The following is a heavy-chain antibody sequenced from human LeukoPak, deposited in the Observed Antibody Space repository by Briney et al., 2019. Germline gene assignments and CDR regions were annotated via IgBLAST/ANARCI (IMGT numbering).Heavy chain of an antibody. CDR2: VNHSGNT. D-gene: IGHD4-11*01. V-gene: IGHV4-34*01. J-gene: IGHJ6*03. Sequence: SETLSLTCAVYGGSFSGYYWSWIRQPPGRGLEWIGEVNHSGNTNYNPSLKSRVTISVDTSKNQFSLKLSSVTAADTAVYYCARGSITVTDYYYYMDVWGKGTTVTVSS. CDR1: GGSFSGYY. CDR3: ARGSITVTDYYYYMDV.